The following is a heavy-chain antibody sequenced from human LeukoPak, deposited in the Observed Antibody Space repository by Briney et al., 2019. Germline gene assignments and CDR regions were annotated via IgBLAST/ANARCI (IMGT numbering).Heavy chain of an antibody. D-gene: IGHD3-22*01. CDR1: GGSFSDYS. Sequence: SETLSLTCVVYGGSFSDYSWNWIRQPPGKGLEWIGEINHSGSTKYNPSLMSRGTISVDTSKNQFSLKLSSVTAADTAVYYCARGSHYYDSSGYYEGAEYFQHWGQGTLVTVSS. J-gene: IGHJ1*01. V-gene: IGHV4-34*01. CDR3: ARGSHYYDSSGYYEGAEYFQH. CDR2: INHSGST.